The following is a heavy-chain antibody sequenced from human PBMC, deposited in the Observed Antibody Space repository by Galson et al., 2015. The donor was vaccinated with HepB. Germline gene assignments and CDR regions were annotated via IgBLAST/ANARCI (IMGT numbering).Heavy chain of an antibody. CDR2: INPNSGGT. D-gene: IGHD3-10*01. CDR1: GYTFTGYY. CDR3: ARGRGYYGSGSYWVFDY. Sequence: SVKVSCKASGYTFTGYYMHWVRQAPGQGLEWMGRINPNSGGTNYAQKFQGRVTMTRDTSISTAYMELSRLRSNDTAVYYCARGRGYYGSGSYWVFDYWGQGTLVTVSS. V-gene: IGHV1-2*06. J-gene: IGHJ4*02.